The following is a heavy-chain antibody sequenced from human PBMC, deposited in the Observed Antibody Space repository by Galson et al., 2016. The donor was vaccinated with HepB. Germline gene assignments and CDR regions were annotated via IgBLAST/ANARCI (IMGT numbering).Heavy chain of an antibody. CDR2: IYYSGST. CDR1: GGSISSGDYY. V-gene: IGHV4-30-4*01. J-gene: IGHJ6*02. Sequence: LTCTVSGGSISSGDYYWSWIRQPPGKGPEWIGHIYYSGSTYYNASLQSRLSISVDTSTNQFSLKLRSVTDADTAVYYCARTHMLGNFYYGMDFWGQGTTVTVSS. CDR3: ARTHMLGNFYYGMDF. D-gene: IGHD3-10*02.